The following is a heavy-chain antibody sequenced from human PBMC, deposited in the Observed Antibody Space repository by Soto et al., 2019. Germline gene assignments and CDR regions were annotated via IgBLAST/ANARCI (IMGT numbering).Heavy chain of an antibody. J-gene: IGHJ4*02. CDR3: ASLPRPYSSGWYGDY. CDR1: GGSFSGYY. CDR2: INHSGST. V-gene: IGHV4-34*01. Sequence: QVQLQQWGAGLLKPSETLSLTCAVYGGSFSGYYWSWIRQPPGKGLEWIGEINHSGSTNYNPSLTSRVTISVDTSKNQFSLKLSSVTAADTAVYYCASLPRPYSSGWYGDYWGQGTLVTVSS. D-gene: IGHD6-19*01.